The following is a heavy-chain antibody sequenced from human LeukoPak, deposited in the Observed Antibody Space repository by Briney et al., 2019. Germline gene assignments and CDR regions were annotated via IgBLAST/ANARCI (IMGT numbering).Heavy chain of an antibody. Sequence: PGGSLRLSCAASGFTFSSYSMNWVRQAPGKGLEWVSSISSSSSYIYYADSVKGRFTISRDNAKNSLYLQMNSLRAEDTAVYYCARDKAVTILFDYWGQGTLVTVSS. D-gene: IGHD4-17*01. CDR1: GFTFSSYS. V-gene: IGHV3-21*01. CDR2: ISSSSSYI. J-gene: IGHJ4*02. CDR3: ARDKAVTILFDY.